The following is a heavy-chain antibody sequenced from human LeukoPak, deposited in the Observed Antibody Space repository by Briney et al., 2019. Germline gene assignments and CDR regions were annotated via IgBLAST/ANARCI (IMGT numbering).Heavy chain of an antibody. Sequence: PSETLSLTCSVSGGSISSYYWSWIRQPPGKGLEWIAYIYYSGSTNYNPSLKSRVTISVDTSKNQFSLKLSSVTAADTAVYYCAATYGDYLDDAFDIWGQGTMVTVSS. V-gene: IGHV4-59*08. J-gene: IGHJ3*02. CDR1: GGSISSYY. CDR2: IYYSGST. D-gene: IGHD4-17*01. CDR3: AATYGDYLDDAFDI.